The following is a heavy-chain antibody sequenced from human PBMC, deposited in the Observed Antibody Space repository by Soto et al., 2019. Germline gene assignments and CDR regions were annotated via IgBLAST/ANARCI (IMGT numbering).Heavy chain of an antibody. V-gene: IGHV4-59*01. D-gene: IGHD6-19*01. CDR1: GGSISRFY. Sequence: SETLSLTCTVSGGSISRFYYSWIRQPPGKGLEWIGYIFSSGSTNYNPSLKSRVTISVDTSKNQVSLKVSSVTAADTAVYYCARASGRSGWPDSWGQGTLVTVSS. J-gene: IGHJ4*02. CDR2: IFSSGST. CDR3: ARASGRSGWPDS.